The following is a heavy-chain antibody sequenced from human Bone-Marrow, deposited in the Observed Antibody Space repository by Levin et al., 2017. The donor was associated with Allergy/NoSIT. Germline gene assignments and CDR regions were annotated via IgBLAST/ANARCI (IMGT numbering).Heavy chain of an antibody. V-gene: IGHV1-2*02. D-gene: IGHD1-14*01. Sequence: ASVKVSCKASGYTFTGYYMHWVRQAPGQGLEWMGWINPNSGGTNYAQKFQGRVTMTRDTSISTAYMELSRLRSDDTAVYYCARTSEPLNAAPADYWGQGTLVTVSS. CDR2: INPNSGGT. CDR1: GYTFTGYY. J-gene: IGHJ4*02. CDR3: ARTSEPLNAAPADY.